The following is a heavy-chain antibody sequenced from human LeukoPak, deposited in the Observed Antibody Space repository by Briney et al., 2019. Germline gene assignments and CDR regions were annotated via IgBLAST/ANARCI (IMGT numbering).Heavy chain of an antibody. J-gene: IGHJ4*02. D-gene: IGHD2-21*02. CDR2: INSDGSST. V-gene: IGHV3-74*01. Sequence: PGGSLRLSCAASGFTFSSYWMHWVRQAPGKGLVWVSRINSDGSSTSYADSVKGRFTISRDNAKNTLYLQMNSLRAEDMAVYYCAREAYCGGDCYPHPFDYWGQGTLVTVSS. CDR3: AREAYCGGDCYPHPFDY. CDR1: GFTFSSYW.